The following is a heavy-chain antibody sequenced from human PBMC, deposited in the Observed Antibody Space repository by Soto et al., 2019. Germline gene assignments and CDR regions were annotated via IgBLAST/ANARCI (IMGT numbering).Heavy chain of an antibody. CDR1: GFTFNSYD. J-gene: IGHJ3*02. V-gene: IGHV3-13*01. CDR3: ARVTTGDLAFDI. Sequence: GGSLRLSCAASGFTFNSYDMHWVRQPTGRGLEWVSTVGTAGDTYYPDSVRGRFTISRENAKNSLYLQMNSLRAEDTAVYYCARVTTGDLAFDIWGQGTMVTVSS. D-gene: IGHD7-27*01. CDR2: VGTAGDT.